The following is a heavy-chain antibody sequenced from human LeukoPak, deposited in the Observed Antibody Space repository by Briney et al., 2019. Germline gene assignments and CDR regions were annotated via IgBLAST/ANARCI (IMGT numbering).Heavy chain of an antibody. D-gene: IGHD1-26*01. J-gene: IGHJ4*02. CDR2: IYYSGST. CDR1: GGSISSYY. Sequence: SETLSLTCTVSGGSISSYYWSWIRQPPGKGLEWIGYIYYSGSTNYNPSLKSRVTISVDTSKNQFSLKLSSVTAADTAVYYYARDSGSYSRGTFDYWGQGTLVTVSS. CDR3: ARDSGSYSRGTFDY. V-gene: IGHV4-59*01.